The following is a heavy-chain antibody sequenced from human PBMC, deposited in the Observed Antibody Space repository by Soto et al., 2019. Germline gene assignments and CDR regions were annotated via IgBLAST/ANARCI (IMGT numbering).Heavy chain of an antibody. Sequence: QVQLLQWGAGLLKPSETLSLTCAVYGGSFSGYYWSWIRQPPGKGLEWIGEINHSGSTNYNPSLKSRVTISVDTSKNQFSLKLSSVTAADTAVYYCARIGNRSTGRDYWGQGTLVTVSS. CDR3: ARIGNRSTGRDY. J-gene: IGHJ4*02. V-gene: IGHV4-34*01. CDR2: INHSGST. D-gene: IGHD1-26*01. CDR1: GGSFSGYY.